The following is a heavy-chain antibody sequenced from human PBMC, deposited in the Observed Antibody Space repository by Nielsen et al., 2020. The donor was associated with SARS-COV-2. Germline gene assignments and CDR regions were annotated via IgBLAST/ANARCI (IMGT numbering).Heavy chain of an antibody. V-gene: IGHV3-53*01. D-gene: IGHD2-8*02. CDR1: GFTVSSNY. CDR2: IYSGGST. CDR3: ARGVVYATNDAFDI. J-gene: IGHJ3*02. Sequence: GGSLRLSCAASGFTVSSNYMSWVRQAPGKGLEWVSVIYSGGSTYYADSVKGRFTISRDNSKNTLYLQMNSLRAEDTAVYYCARGVVYATNDAFDIWGQGTMVTVSS.